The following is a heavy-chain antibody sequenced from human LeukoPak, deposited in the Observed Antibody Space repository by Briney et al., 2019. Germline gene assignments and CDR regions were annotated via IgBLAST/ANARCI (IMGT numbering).Heavy chain of an antibody. D-gene: IGHD4-17*01. CDR1: GFTFSSYS. V-gene: IGHV3-48*01. CDR2: ISSSSSNI. J-gene: IGHJ4*02. Sequence: GGSLRLSCAAFGFTFSSYSMNWVRQAPGKGLEWVSYISSSSSNIYYADSVKGRFTISRDNAKNSLYLQMNSLRAEDTAVYYCARDRNSYGDYLHWGQGTLVTVSS. CDR3: ARDRNSYGDYLH.